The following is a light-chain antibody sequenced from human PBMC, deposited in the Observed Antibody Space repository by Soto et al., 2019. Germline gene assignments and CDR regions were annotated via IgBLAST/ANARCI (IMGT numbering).Light chain of an antibody. CDR2: DTS. Sequence: PGERATLSCAASQSLSSNFLAWYQQKPGQAPRLLIYDTSSRATRIPDRFSGSGSGTDFTLTISSMQPEDFATYDCQQSYSPHRAVGQGNRLDI. J-gene: IGKJ5*01. CDR3: QQSYSPHRA. CDR1: QSLSSNF. V-gene: IGKV3D-20*02.